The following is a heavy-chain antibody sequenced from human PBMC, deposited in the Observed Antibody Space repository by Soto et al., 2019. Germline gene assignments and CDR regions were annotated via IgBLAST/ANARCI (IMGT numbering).Heavy chain of an antibody. CDR2: ISGSGSTT. CDR1: GFTFKNYA. CDR3: AKDQQLTPSYYYGMDV. Sequence: GGFLRLSCAASGFTFKNYAMNWVRQAPGKGLEWVAIISGSGSTTYYPDSLKGRFTISRDNSKNTLYLQMNSPRVDDTAIYYCAKDQQLTPSYYYGMDVWGQGTTVTVSS. D-gene: IGHD2-2*01. V-gene: IGHV3-23*01. J-gene: IGHJ6*02.